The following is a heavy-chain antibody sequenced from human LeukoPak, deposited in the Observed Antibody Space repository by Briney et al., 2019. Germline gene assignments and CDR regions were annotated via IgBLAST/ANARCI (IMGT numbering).Heavy chain of an antibody. CDR2: TRNKANSYTT. Sequence: GGSLRLSCAASGFTFSDHYMDWVRQAPGKGLEWVGRTRNKANSYTTEYAASVKGRFTISRDDSKNSLYLQMNSLKTEDTAVYYCARGMDYYYGSGSPEYYFDYWGLGTLVTVSS. V-gene: IGHV3-72*01. J-gene: IGHJ4*02. D-gene: IGHD3-10*01. CDR3: ARGMDYYYGSGSPEYYFDY. CDR1: GFTFSDHY.